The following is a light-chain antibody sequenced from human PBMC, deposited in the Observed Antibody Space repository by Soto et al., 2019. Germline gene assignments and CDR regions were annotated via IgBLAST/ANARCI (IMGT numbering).Light chain of an antibody. CDR1: QSVSRD. V-gene: IGKV3-15*01. CDR3: EQYNNWLA. CDR2: DAS. J-gene: IGKJ4*01. Sequence: EIVMTQSPATLSVSPGERATLSCRASQSVSRDLAWYQQKPDQAPRLLIYDASTRAIGIPARFSGSGSGTEFTLTISSLQSEDFAIYYCEQYNNWLAFGGGTKVEIK.